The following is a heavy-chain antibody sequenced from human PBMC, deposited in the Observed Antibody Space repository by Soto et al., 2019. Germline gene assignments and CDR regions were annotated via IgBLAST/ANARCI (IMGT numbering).Heavy chain of an antibody. CDR3: ARSFGWYAIDQ. Sequence: QMQLQESGPGLVKASETLSLTCAVSGASISSEQYWTWVRQPPGKGLEWIGDIHHSGSTNNNPSLRSRLIMSVDTSKNQFSLNLKSVTAADTAVYYGARSFGWYAIDQWGQGTLVTVSS. V-gene: IGHV4-4*02. CDR2: IHHSGST. CDR1: GASISSEQY. J-gene: IGHJ4*02. D-gene: IGHD6-19*01.